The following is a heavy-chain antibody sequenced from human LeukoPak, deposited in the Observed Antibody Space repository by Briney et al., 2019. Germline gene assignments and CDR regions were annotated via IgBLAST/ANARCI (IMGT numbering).Heavy chain of an antibody. CDR3: MRDGPSWGLL. Sequence: SETLSLTCTVSGISINPYYWTWIRQPAGKGLEWIGRIIYTTESTNYNPSLSSRVTMSVDTSKNQISLKLTYVTAADTAMYYCMRDGPSWGLLWGLGTLVTVSS. V-gene: IGHV4-4*07. CDR1: GISINPYY. D-gene: IGHD3-16*01. J-gene: IGHJ4*02. CDR2: IIYTTEST.